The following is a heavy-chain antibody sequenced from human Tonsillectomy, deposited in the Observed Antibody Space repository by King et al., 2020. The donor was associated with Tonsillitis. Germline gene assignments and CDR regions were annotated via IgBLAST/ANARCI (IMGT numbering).Heavy chain of an antibody. Sequence: LQLVQSGAEVKKPGASVKVSCKASGYTFTSYGISWVRQAPGQGLELTGWFSAHNGYENYAQKHQGRVTMSTTKSTSTAYMELRSLRFDDTAVYYCARGGYYGDHRGDYWGQGTLGTVSS. CDR3: ARGGYYGDHRGDY. D-gene: IGHD4-17*01. V-gene: IGHV1-18*01. CDR1: GYTFTSYG. J-gene: IGHJ4*02. CDR2: FSAHNGYE.